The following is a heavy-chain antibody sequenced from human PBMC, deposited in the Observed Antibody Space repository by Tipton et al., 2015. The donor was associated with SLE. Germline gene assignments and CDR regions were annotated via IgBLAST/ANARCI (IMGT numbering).Heavy chain of an antibody. J-gene: IGHJ4*02. D-gene: IGHD3-9*01. CDR2: IYSGGSST. V-gene: IGHV3-23*03. Sequence: SLRLSCAASGFTFSSYAMRWVRQAPGKGLEWVSVIYSGGSSTYYADSVKGRFTISRDNSKNTLYLQMNSLRAEDTAVYYCAKAVILTGYLDYWGQGTLVTVSS. CDR1: GFTFSSYA. CDR3: AKAVILTGYLDY.